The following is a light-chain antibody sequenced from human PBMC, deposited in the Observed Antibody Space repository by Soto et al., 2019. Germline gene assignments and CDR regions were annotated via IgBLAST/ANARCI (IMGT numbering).Light chain of an antibody. CDR1: QSIGRW. J-gene: IGKJ1*01. CDR2: KAS. CDR3: QQYNSYSRT. Sequence: DIQITQSPSTVSASVGDRITISCRASQSIGRWLAWYQQKPGKAPKLLIYKASSLQSGVPSRFSGSGSGTEFTLTISSLQPDDFATYYCQQYNSYSRTFGQGTKVDIK. V-gene: IGKV1-5*03.